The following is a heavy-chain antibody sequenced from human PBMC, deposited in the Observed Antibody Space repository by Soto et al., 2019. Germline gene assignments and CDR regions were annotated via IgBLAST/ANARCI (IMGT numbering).Heavy chain of an antibody. CDR2: IWYDGSNK. D-gene: IGHD3-3*01. CDR3: ARGHAKLRFLEWLLGPFDY. V-gene: IGHV3-33*01. CDR1: GFTFSSYG. J-gene: IGHJ4*02. Sequence: GGSLRLSCAASGFTFSSYGMHWVRQAPGKGLEWVAVIWYDGSNKYYADSVKGRFTISRDNSKNTLYLQMNSLRAEDTAVYYCARGHAKLRFLEWLLGPFDYWGQGTLVTVSS.